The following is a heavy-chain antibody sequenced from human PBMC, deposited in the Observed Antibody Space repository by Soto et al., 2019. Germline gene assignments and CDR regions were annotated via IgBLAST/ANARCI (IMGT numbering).Heavy chain of an antibody. Sequence: PSETLSLTCAVYGGSFNSYYWSWIRQPPGKGLEWIGEINHSGSTNYNPSLKSRVTISVDTSKNQFSLKLSSVTAADTAVYYCARKKYCSGGSCYGGFDPWGQGTLVTVSS. D-gene: IGHD2-15*01. J-gene: IGHJ5*02. CDR3: ARKKYCSGGSCYGGFDP. CDR2: INHSGST. CDR1: GGSFNSYY. V-gene: IGHV4-34*01.